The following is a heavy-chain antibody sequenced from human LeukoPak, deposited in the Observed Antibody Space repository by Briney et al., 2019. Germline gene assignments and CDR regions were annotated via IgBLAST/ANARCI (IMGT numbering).Heavy chain of an antibody. V-gene: IGHV4-59*01. D-gene: IGHD6-13*01. CDR3: ARTYGSSGLGYFDL. CDR1: GGSISSYY. CDR2: IYYSGST. J-gene: IGHJ2*01. Sequence: SETLSLTCTVSGGSISSYYWSWIRQPPGKGLEWIGYIYYSGSTNYTPSLKSRLTISVDTSKNQFSLKLSSVTAADTAVYYCARTYGSSGLGYFDLWGRGTLVTVSS.